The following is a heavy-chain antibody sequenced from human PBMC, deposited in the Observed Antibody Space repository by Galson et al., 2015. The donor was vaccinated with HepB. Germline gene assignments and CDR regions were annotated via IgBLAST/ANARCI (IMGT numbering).Heavy chain of an antibody. CDR1: GGSISSSSYY. Sequence: ETLSLTCTVSGGSISSSSYYWGWIRQPPGKGLNWIGSIYYTGSTYYNPSLKSRVTISIDTSKNQFSLKLSSVTAADTAVYYCARGSRTMVRGLIVWFDPWGQGTLVTVSS. CDR2: IYYTGST. CDR3: ARGSRTMVRGLIVWFDP. V-gene: IGHV4-39*07. J-gene: IGHJ5*02. D-gene: IGHD3-10*01.